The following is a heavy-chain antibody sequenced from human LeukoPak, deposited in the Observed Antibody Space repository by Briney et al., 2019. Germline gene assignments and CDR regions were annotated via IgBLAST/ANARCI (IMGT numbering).Heavy chain of an antibody. J-gene: IGHJ6*02. Sequence: GGSLRLSCAASGFTFSSYAMSWVRQAPGKGLEWVSAISGSGDSTYYADSVKGRFTIYRDNSKNTQYLQMNSLRAEDTAVYYCATSWGPDTSAFRWGRDGMDVWGQGTTVIVS. D-gene: IGHD3-16*01. CDR1: GFTFSSYA. V-gene: IGHV3-23*01. CDR3: ATSWGPDTSAFRWGRDGMDV. CDR2: ISGSGDST.